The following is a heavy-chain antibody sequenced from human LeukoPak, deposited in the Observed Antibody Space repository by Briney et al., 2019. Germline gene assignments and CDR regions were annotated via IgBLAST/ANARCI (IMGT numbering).Heavy chain of an antibody. Sequence: GASVKVSCKASGYTFTSYDVNWVRQAPGQGLEWMGIINPSGGSTSYAQKFQGRVTMTRDTSTSTVYMELSSLRSEDTAVYYCARDQYPPYYDFWSGVDLDYWGQGTLVTVSS. CDR1: GYTFTSYD. J-gene: IGHJ4*02. V-gene: IGHV1-46*01. CDR2: INPSGGST. CDR3: ARDQYPPYYDFWSGVDLDY. D-gene: IGHD3-3*01.